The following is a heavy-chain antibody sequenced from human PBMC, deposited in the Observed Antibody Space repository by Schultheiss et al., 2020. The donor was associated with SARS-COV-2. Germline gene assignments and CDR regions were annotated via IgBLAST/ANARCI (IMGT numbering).Heavy chain of an antibody. D-gene: IGHD3-3*01. CDR3: ASPSYDFWSGYYTESFDY. Sequence: GGSLRLSCAASGFTFRSYAMNWVRQAPGKGLEWVSGISASASRTYYADSVKGRFTISRDNAKNSLYLQMNSLRAEDTAVYYCASPSYDFWSGYYTESFDYWGQGTLVTVSS. J-gene: IGHJ4*02. V-gene: IGHV3-48*04. CDR2: ISASASRT. CDR1: GFTFRSYA.